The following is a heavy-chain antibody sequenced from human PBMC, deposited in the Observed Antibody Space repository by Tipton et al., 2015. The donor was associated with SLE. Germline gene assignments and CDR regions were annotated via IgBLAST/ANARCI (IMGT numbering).Heavy chain of an antibody. CDR3: ARVQEGGYYFYGMDV. J-gene: IGHJ6*02. CDR1: GGSISSYY. CDR2: NYYNGDT. D-gene: IGHD3-16*01. Sequence: TLSLTCTVSGGSISSYYWAWIRQPPGTGLEWIGYNYYNGDTNSNASLKSRVTISVDTSKNQVSLKLSSVTAADTAVYYCARVQEGGYYFYGMDVWGRGTTVTVSS. V-gene: IGHV4-59*01.